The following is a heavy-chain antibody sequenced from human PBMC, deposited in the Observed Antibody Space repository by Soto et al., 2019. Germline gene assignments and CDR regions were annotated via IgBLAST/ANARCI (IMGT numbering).Heavy chain of an antibody. Sequence: KTSETLSLTCTVSGGSISSGDYYWSWIRQPPGKGLEWIGYVYYSGTAYYNPSLRSRLSISVDMSRNQFSLKLSSVTASDTAVYYCARGLRFLEWLDPPSGPRGAFDIWGQGTMVTVSS. CDR1: GGSISSGDYY. J-gene: IGHJ3*02. D-gene: IGHD3-3*01. CDR2: VYYSGTA. V-gene: IGHV4-30-4*01. CDR3: ARGLRFLEWLDPPSGPRGAFDI.